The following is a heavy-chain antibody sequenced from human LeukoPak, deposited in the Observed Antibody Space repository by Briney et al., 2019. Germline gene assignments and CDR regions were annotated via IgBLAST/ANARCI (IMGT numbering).Heavy chain of an antibody. CDR2: ISWNSGRI. CDR3: AKDIGPYYYDSSGSLSFWSTSFDY. CDR1: GFTFDDYA. D-gene: IGHD3-22*01. Sequence: GRSLRLSCAASGFTFDDYAMPWVRHAPGKGLEWVSGISWNSGRITYADSVKGRFTISRDNAKNSLYLQMNSLRAEDTALYYCAKDIGPYYYDSSGSLSFWSTSFDYWGQGTLVTVSS. J-gene: IGHJ4*02. V-gene: IGHV3-9*01.